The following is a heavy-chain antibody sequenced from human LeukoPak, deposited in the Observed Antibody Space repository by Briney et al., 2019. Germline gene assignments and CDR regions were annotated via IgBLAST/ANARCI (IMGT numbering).Heavy chain of an antibody. D-gene: IGHD3-3*01. CDR3: ARAGFFGGMDV. CDR1: ASSIRSAGYY. V-gene: IGHV4-31*03. Sequence: SQTLSLTCTVSASSIRSAGYYWGWIRQRPGKGLEWIGFIYYSGSTYYNSSLKSRVTISVDTSRNQFSLQLISVTAADTAIYFCARAGFFGGMDVWGQGTTVTVSS. CDR2: IYYSGST. J-gene: IGHJ6*02.